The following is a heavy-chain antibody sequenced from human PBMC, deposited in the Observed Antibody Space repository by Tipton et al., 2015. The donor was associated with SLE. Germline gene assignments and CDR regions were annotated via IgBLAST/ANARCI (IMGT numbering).Heavy chain of an antibody. CDR3: AKALGDEVVLRGY. D-gene: IGHD2-21*01. V-gene: IGHV3-21*01. J-gene: IGHJ4*02. CDR1: GFTFSSCA. CDR2: ISSSSSYI. Sequence: GSLRLSCAASGFTFSSCAMSWVRQAPGKGLEWVSSISSSSSYIYYADSLKGRFTISRDNFKDTLYLQMDSLRPEDTAVYYCAKALGDEVVLRGYWGQGTLVTVSS.